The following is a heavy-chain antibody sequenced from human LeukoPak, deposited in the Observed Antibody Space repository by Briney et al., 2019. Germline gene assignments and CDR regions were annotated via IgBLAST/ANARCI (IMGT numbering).Heavy chain of an antibody. Sequence: PGGSLRLSCEASGFTYSDAWLTSVRQAPGKGLEWVGRVKSKSDGGTTDYAAPVKGRFTISRDDSKNTLYLQMNSLKTEDTAVYYCTKLSGSFSVYWGQGTLVTVSS. CDR1: GFTYSDAW. J-gene: IGHJ4*02. D-gene: IGHD1-26*01. V-gene: IGHV3-15*01. CDR3: TKLSGSFSVY. CDR2: VKSKSDGGTT.